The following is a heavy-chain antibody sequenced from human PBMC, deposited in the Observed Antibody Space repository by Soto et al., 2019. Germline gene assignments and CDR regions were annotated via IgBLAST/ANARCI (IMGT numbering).Heavy chain of an antibody. CDR3: ATPWDVDIAHPVYDF. CDR2: FVPEDDET. D-gene: IGHD5-12*01. Sequence: QVQLVQSGAEVKKPGASVKVSCKVSGYPLNELSMHWVRQAPGKGLEWMGGFVPEDDETIYAQKFQGRVTMTEDTSTDTAYMELSSLRSEDTAVYYCATPWDVDIAHPVYDFWGQGTLVTVSS. CDR1: GYPLNELS. J-gene: IGHJ4*02. V-gene: IGHV1-24*01.